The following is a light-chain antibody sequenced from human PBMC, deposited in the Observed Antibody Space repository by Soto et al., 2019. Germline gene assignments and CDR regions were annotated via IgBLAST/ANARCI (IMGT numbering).Light chain of an antibody. V-gene: IGKV3-20*01. CDR3: QRYDASPT. CDR2: GAS. Sequence: EIVLTQSPGTLSLSVGERATLSCRSSQTVPNNYLVWYQQKPGQTPTVLIYGASNRAAGIRDRFSGSGSGTDFALTISRLAPEDFEVYDCQRYDASPTFGQGTRVE. CDR1: QTVPNNY. J-gene: IGKJ1*01.